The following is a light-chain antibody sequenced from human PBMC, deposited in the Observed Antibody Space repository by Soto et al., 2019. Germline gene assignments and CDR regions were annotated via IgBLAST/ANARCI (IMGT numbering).Light chain of an antibody. CDR2: GAS. CDR3: QHSFSNPYT. J-gene: IGKJ2*01. V-gene: IGKV1-39*01. Sequence: DIQMTQSPSSLSASVGDRVTITCRASQTISTYLNWYQHEPATAPKLLIYGASSLQSGVPSRFSGIGSGTDFTLTINSLQPEDFATYYCQHSFSNPYTFGQGTKLEI. CDR1: QTISTY.